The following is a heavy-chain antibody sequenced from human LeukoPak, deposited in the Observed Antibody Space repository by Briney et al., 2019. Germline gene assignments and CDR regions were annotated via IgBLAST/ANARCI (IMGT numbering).Heavy chain of an antibody. J-gene: IGHJ5*02. CDR1: GYSFTSYW. CDR3: ARQGYSGYDENWFDP. Sequence: GESLKISCKGSGYSFTSYWIGWERQMPGKGLEWMGIIYPGDSDTRYGPSFQGQVTISADKSISTAYLQWSSLKASDTAMYYCARQGYSGYDENWFDPWGQGTLVTVSS. CDR2: IYPGDSDT. D-gene: IGHD5-12*01. V-gene: IGHV5-51*01.